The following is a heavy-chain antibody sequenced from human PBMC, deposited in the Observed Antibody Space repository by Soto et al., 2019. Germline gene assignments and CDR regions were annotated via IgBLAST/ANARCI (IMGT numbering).Heavy chain of an antibody. CDR2: ISYDGSNK. CDR1: GFTFSSYG. Sequence: GSLRLSCAASGFTFSSYGMHWVRQAPGKGLEWVAVISYDGSNKYYADSVKGRFTTSRDNSKNTLYLQMNSLRAEDTAVYYCAKGNPSMVRGVIITWGQGTLVTVSS. J-gene: IGHJ4*02. V-gene: IGHV3-30*18. D-gene: IGHD3-10*01. CDR3: AKGNPSMVRGVIIT.